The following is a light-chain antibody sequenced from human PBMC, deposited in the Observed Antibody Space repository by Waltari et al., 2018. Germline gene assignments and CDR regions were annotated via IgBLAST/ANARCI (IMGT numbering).Light chain of an antibody. CDR2: KNN. J-gene: IGLJ3*02. CDR1: SSNIGSNY. V-gene: IGLV1-47*01. Sequence: QSVLTQPPSASGTPGQKVTISYNGSSSNIGSNYVYWYQQFPGTAPKLLIFKNNQLSSSFPDRFTDPNSRTSAPLSINGLRSEHESDYYCASWYDSLSGLVLGGGTKVTVL. CDR3: ASWYDSLSGLV.